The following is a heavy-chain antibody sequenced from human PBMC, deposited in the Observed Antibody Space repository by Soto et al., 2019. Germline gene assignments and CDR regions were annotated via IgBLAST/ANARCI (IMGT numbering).Heavy chain of an antibody. D-gene: IGHD2-15*01. V-gene: IGHV3-30*03. Sequence: QVLLVESGGGVVQPGRSLRLSCAASGFTFRNFGMYWVRQAPGKGLEWVATVLYDGSIRNYLESVKGRFTISRDNSKNTLYLQMNNLNVGDTAMYYCATRGAGGRVDDWGQGTQVTVPA. CDR3: ATRGAGGRVDD. CDR1: GFTFRNFG. CDR2: VLYDGSIR. J-gene: IGHJ4*02.